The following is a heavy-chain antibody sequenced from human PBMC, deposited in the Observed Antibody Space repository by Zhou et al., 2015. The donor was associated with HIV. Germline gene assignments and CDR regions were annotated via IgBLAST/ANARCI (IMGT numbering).Heavy chain of an antibody. CDR2: ISAYNGNT. CDR1: GYTFTSYG. Sequence: QVQLVQSGAEVKKPGASVKVSCKASGYTFTSYGISWVRQAPGQGLEWMGWISAYNGNTNYAQKLQGRVTMTTDTSTSTAYMELRSLRSDDTAVYYCARVFPCSSTSCYGRPLDYWGQGTLVTVSS. J-gene: IGHJ4*02. D-gene: IGHD2-2*01. CDR3: ARVFPCSSTSCYGRPLDY. V-gene: IGHV1-18*01.